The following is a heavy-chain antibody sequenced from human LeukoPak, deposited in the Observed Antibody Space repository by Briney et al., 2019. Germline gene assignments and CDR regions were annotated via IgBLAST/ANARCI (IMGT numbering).Heavy chain of an antibody. J-gene: IGHJ5*02. CDR3: ARDGRRVYYYDSSAPGTWFDP. CDR1: GFTFSSYS. CDR2: ISSSSSYI. V-gene: IGHV3-21*01. Sequence: GGSLRLSCAASGFTFSSYSMNWVRQAPGKRLEWVSSISSSSSYIYYADSVKGRFTISRDNAKNSLYLQMNSLRAEDTAVYYCARDGRRVYYYDSSAPGTWFDPWGQGTLVTVSS. D-gene: IGHD3-22*01.